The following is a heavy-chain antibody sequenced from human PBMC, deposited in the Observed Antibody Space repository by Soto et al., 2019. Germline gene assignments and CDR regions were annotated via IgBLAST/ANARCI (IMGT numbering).Heavy chain of an antibody. CDR2: ISWDGGST. J-gene: IGHJ4*02. V-gene: IGHV3-43*01. CDR1: GFTFDDYT. CDR3: AKDWEAMVTWGFDY. Sequence: GGSLRLSCAASGFTFDDYTMHWVRQAPWKGLEWVSLISWDGGSTYYADSVKGRFTISRDNSKNSLYLQMNSLRTEDTALYYCAKDWEAMVTWGFDYWGQGTLVTVSS. D-gene: IGHD5-18*01.